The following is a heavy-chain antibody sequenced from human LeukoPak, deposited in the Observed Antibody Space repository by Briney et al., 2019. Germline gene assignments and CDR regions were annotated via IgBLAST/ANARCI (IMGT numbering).Heavy chain of an antibody. Sequence: WGSLRLSCAASGFTFDNYAMQWVRQAPGKGLEWVSLISWDGGSTYYADSVKGRFTISRDNSKNSLYLQMNSLRAEDTALYYCASLLWFGDSDYYYMDVWGKGTTVTVSS. D-gene: IGHD3-10*01. CDR3: ASLLWFGDSDYYYMDV. V-gene: IGHV3-43D*03. J-gene: IGHJ6*03. CDR1: GFTFDNYA. CDR2: ISWDGGST.